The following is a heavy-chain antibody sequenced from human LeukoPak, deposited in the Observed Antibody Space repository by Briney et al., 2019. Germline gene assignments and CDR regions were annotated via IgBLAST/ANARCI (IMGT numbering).Heavy chain of an antibody. CDR1: GFSFSDYI. CDR2: IRRGTNSYTT. CDR3: TRDGGEGGNSAFDI. V-gene: IGHV3-72*01. D-gene: IGHD3-16*01. J-gene: IGHJ3*02. Sequence: GGSLRLSCAASGFSFSDYILDWVRQAPGKGLEWVGRIRRGTNSYTTEYAASVKGRFIISRDDSQNSLYLHMNSLKTEDTAVYHCTRDGGEGGNSAFDIWGRGTMDTVSS.